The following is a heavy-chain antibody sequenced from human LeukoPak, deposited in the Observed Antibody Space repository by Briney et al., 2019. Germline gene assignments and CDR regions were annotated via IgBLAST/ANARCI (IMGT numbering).Heavy chain of an antibody. V-gene: IGHV4-59*11. Sequence: SETLSLTCTVSGDSISSHYWIWIRQSPGKGLEWIGYISYSGSTNYNPSLKGRVTMSIDTSKKQFSLMLTSVTAADTAVFYCARAAYSGVIEYWGQGTLVTVSP. D-gene: IGHD4-11*01. CDR3: ARAAYSGVIEY. J-gene: IGHJ4*02. CDR1: GDSISSHY. CDR2: ISYSGST.